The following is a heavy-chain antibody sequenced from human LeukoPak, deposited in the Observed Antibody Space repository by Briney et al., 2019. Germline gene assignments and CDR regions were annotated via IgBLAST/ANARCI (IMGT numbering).Heavy chain of an antibody. CDR2: IFYSGST. CDR3: ARSVGAFWSGYYPNWFDP. J-gene: IGHJ5*02. V-gene: IGHV4-39*07. D-gene: IGHD3-3*01. Sequence: SETLSLTCTVSGGSISTSSYYWGWVRQPPGKGLEWIGNIFYSGSTYYSPSLKSRVTISVDTSKNQFSLKLSSVTAADTAVYYCARSVGAFWSGYYPNWFDPWGQGTLVTVSS. CDR1: GGSISTSSYY.